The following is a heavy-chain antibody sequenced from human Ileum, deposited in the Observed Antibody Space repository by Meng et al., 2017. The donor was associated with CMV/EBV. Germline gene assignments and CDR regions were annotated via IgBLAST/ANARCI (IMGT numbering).Heavy chain of an antibody. Sequence: EWQLVGSGGGLVPPGGSLRLSCAASGFTFRNSWMSWVRQAPGNGLEWVASIKEDASVIYYVDSVKGRFTISRDNARNSLYLHMSSLRLEDTGVYYCARGPFWGQGTLVTVSS. J-gene: IGHJ4*02. CDR3: ARGPF. V-gene: IGHV3-7*04. CDR2: IKEDASVI. CDR1: GFTFRNSW.